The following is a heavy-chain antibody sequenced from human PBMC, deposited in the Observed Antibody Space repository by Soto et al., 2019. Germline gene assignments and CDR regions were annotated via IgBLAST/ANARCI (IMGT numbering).Heavy chain of an antibody. CDR1: GGYLSTYS. CDR3: AGRYPTLDL. V-gene: IGHV4-59*01. Sequence: SESLCLTCTVAGGYLSTYSWSWIRQPPGRGLEWIGSIYHSGSTNSTPSLKTRLTLSVDTSKNQLSLNLSSLTAADTAVSYCAGRYPTLDLWGLGTLVTVSS. D-gene: IGHD3-16*02. J-gene: IGHJ5*02. CDR2: IYHSGST.